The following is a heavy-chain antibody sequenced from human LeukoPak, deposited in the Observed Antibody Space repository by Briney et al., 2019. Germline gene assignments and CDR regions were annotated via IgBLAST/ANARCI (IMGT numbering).Heavy chain of an antibody. CDR3: ALEGYCSRTTCVEANGAAP. CDR1: GYTFTAYY. V-gene: IGHV1-2*02. D-gene: IGHD2-2*01. Sequence: GASVKVSCKASGYTFTAYYMHWGRQAPGQGLEGRGWINPNSGGTNYAQKFQGRVTMTRDTSISTAYMQLSRLRPDYTAVYYCALEGYCSRTTCVEANGAAPWGQGTLVTVSS. J-gene: IGHJ5*02. CDR2: INPNSGGT.